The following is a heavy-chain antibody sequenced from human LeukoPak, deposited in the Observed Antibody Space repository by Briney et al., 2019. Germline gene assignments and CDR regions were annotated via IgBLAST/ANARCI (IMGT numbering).Heavy chain of an antibody. J-gene: IGHJ4*02. CDR2: ISSDGVST. CDR3: AREVTNDY. V-gene: IGHV3-23*01. CDR1: GFTFSSYG. Sequence: GGSLRLSCAASGFTFSSYGMSWVRQAPGKGLEWVSAISSDGVSTYYADSVKGRFTISRDNSKNTLYLQVNSLRAEDTAVYYCAREVTNDYWGQGTLVTVSS.